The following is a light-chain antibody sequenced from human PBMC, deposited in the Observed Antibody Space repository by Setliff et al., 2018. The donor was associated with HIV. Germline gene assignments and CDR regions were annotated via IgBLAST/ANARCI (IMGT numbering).Light chain of an antibody. CDR3: SSYTSSSPYV. CDR1: SSDVGGYNY. Sequence: QSALTQPASVSGSPGQSITISCTGTSSDVGGYNYVSWYQQHPGKAPKLMICDVSNRPSGVSNRFSGSKSGNTASLTISGLQAEDEADYYCSSYTSSSPYVFGTGTKGTVL. V-gene: IGLV2-14*03. CDR2: DVS. J-gene: IGLJ1*01.